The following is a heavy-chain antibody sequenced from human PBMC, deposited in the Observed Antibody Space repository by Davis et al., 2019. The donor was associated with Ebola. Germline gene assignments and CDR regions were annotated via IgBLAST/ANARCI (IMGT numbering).Heavy chain of an antibody. CDR3: AKDRAAVADWYFDL. CDR1: GFPFSSYG. D-gene: IGHD6-19*01. CDR2: IRPDGSDK. V-gene: IGHV3-30*02. Sequence: GGSLRLSCAASGFPFSSYGFHWVRQAPGKGLEWVAFIRPDGSDKYYADSVKGRFTISRDNSKNTLYLQMNSLRAEDTAVYYCAKDRAAVADWYFDLWGRGTLVTVSS. J-gene: IGHJ2*01.